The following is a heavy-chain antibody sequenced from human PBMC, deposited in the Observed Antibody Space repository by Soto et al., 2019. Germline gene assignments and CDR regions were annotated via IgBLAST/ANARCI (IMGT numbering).Heavy chain of an antibody. CDR2: IYPGDSNT. V-gene: IGHV5-51*01. CDR1: GYSFTYYW. Sequence: GESLKISCKGSGYSFTYYWIAWVRQMPGKGLEWMGIIYPGDSNTRYSPSFQGQVTISADKSIRTAYLQWSSLKASDTAMYYCARVGWGSYPGYWGQGSLVTVSS. CDR3: ARVGWGSYPGY. D-gene: IGHD3-16*01. J-gene: IGHJ4*02.